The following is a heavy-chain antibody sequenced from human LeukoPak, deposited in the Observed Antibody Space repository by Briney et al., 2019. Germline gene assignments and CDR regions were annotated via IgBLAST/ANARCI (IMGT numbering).Heavy chain of an antibody. CDR3: ASVLYSSGWFFADY. CDR1: GGSFSGGSYY. Sequence: PSETLSLTCTVSGGSFSGGSYYWSWIRQPPGKGLEWIGYIYYSGSTNYNPSLKSRVTISVDTSKNQFSLKLSSVTAADTAVYYCASVLYSSGWFFADYWGQGTLVTVSS. D-gene: IGHD6-19*01. J-gene: IGHJ4*02. V-gene: IGHV4-61*01. CDR2: IYYSGST.